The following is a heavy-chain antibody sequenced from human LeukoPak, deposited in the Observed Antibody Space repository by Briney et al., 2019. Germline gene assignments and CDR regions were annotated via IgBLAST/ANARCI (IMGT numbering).Heavy chain of an antibody. V-gene: IGHV3-21*01. CDR1: GFTFSSYW. Sequence: GGSLRLSCAASGFTFSSYWMNWVRQAPGKGLEWVSSISSSSSYIYYADSVKGRFTISRDNAKNSLYLQMNSLRAEDTAVYYCRLLGDEYFQHWGQGTLVTVSS. CDR2: ISSSSSYI. J-gene: IGHJ1*01. CDR3: RLLGDEYFQH.